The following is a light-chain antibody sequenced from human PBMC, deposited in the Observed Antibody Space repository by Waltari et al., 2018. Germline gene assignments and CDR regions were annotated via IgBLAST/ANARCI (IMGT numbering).Light chain of an antibody. CDR3: MQGSHWPRT. V-gene: IGKV2-30*02. J-gene: IGKJ2*01. Sequence: DVVLIQSPLFLPVTLGQPASMSCRSSQSPVQSDGNTYLNWFHQRPGRSPRSLIYKISRLESGVPYRFSGSGSGTDFTLKISRVEAEDVGVYYCMQGSHWPRTFGHGTKLEI. CDR2: KIS. CDR1: QSPVQSDGNTY.